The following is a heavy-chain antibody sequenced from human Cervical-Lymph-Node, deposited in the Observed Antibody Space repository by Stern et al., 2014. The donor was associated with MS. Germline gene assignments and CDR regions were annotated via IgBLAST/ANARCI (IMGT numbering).Heavy chain of an antibody. Sequence: EVQLVQSGAEVKKPGESLRISCKGSGYSFTSYWISWVRQMPGKGLEWMGRIDPSDSYTNYSPSFQGHVTISADKSISTAYLQWSSLKASDTAMYYCARHQAYCGGDCYPRETWGQGTLVTVSS. V-gene: IGHV5-10-1*03. D-gene: IGHD2-21*02. CDR3: ARHQAYCGGDCYPRET. CDR2: IDPSDSYT. CDR1: GYSFTSYW. J-gene: IGHJ4*02.